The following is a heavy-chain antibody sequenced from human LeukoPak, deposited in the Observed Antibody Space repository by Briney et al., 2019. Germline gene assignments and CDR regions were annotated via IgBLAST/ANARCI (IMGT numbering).Heavy chain of an antibody. Sequence: SVKVSCKASGGTFSSYAISWVRQAPGQGLEWMGGIIPIFGTANYAQKFQGRVTITTDESTSTAYMELSSLRSKDTAVYYCARMYYYDSSGFDYWGQGTLVTVSS. CDR1: GGTFSSYA. J-gene: IGHJ4*02. V-gene: IGHV1-69*05. D-gene: IGHD3-22*01. CDR3: ARMYYYDSSGFDY. CDR2: IIPIFGTA.